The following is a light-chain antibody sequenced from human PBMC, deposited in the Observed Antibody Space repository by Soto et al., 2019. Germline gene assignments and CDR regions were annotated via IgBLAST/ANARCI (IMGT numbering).Light chain of an antibody. CDR1: QSISTK. CDR2: GAS. Sequence: IVMTQSPATLSVSPGGRATLSCRASQSISTKLAWYQQKRGQAPRLLIYGASTRAPGIPVRFSGSGSGTELTLTITSLQSEDFAVYYCQEYNDLRPITFGGGTKVEIK. CDR3: QEYNDLRPIT. J-gene: IGKJ4*01. V-gene: IGKV3-15*01.